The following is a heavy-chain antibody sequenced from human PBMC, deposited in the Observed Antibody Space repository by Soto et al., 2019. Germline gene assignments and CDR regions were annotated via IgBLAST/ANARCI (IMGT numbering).Heavy chain of an antibody. V-gene: IGHV3-30-3*01. J-gene: IGHJ4*02. D-gene: IGHD1-1*01. CDR3: ARVLRTGVDN. Sequence: QVQLVESGGGVVQPGRSLRLSCAASGFTFSNYAMHWVRQAPGKGLEWVAVISYDGNNKYFADSVKGRFTISRDNSKNTLYLQVNSLRAEDTAVYYCARVLRTGVDNWGQGTLVTVSS. CDR2: ISYDGNNK. CDR1: GFTFSNYA.